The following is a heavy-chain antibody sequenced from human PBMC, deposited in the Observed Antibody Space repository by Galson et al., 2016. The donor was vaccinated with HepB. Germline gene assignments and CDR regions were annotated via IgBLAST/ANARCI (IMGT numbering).Heavy chain of an antibody. J-gene: IGHJ4*02. CDR2: IYFSGST. V-gene: IGHV4-31*03. Sequence: TLSLTCTVSGGSISSGGYYWSWVRQHPGKDLEWIGHIYFSGSTYYNPSLKSRVTISVDTSKNHFSLNLRSMTAADTAIYYCARDVVSSGWSGRDYWGQGTLVTVAS. CDR1: GGSISSGGYY. CDR3: ARDVVSSGWSGRDY. D-gene: IGHD6-19*01.